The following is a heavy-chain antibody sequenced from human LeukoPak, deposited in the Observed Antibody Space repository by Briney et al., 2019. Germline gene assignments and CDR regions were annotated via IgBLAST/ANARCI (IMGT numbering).Heavy chain of an antibody. J-gene: IGHJ4*02. CDR1: GGSISSSSYY. CDR3: ARELGRQWLVQGYFDY. V-gene: IGHV4-39*07. D-gene: IGHD6-19*01. CDR2: IYYSGST. Sequence: SETLSLTCTVSGGSISSSSYYWGWIRQPPGKGLEWIGSIYYSGSTYYNPSLKSRVTIPVDTSKNQFSLKLSSVTAADTAVYYCARELGRQWLVQGYFDYWGQGTLVTVSS.